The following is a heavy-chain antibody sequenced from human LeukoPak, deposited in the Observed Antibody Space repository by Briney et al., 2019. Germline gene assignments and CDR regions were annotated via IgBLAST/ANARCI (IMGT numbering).Heavy chain of an antibody. D-gene: IGHD2-2*02. Sequence: SETLSLTSTVSGGSISSYYWSWIRQPAGKGLEWIGRIYTSGSTNYNPPLKSRVTMSVDTSKNQFSLKLSSVTAAATAVYITARYKILVPADIRPYWYFEVWGGGTLVTVSS. CDR1: GGSISSYY. CDR3: ARYKILVPADIRPYWYFEV. J-gene: IGHJ2*01. CDR2: IYTSGST. V-gene: IGHV4-4*07.